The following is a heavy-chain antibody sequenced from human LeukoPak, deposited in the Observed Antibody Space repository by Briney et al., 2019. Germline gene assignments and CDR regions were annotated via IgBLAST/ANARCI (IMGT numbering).Heavy chain of an antibody. CDR3: AKEPWYGGSYSTWDY. CDR2: ISGSGGST. V-gene: IGHV3-23*01. CDR1: GFTFSSYA. Sequence: LWGSLRLSCAASGFTFSSYAMSWVRQAPGKGLEWVSAISGSGGSTYYADSVKGRFTISRDNSKNTLYLQMNSLRAEDTAVYYCAKEPWYGGSYSTWDYWGQGTLVTVSS. J-gene: IGHJ4*02. D-gene: IGHD1-26*01.